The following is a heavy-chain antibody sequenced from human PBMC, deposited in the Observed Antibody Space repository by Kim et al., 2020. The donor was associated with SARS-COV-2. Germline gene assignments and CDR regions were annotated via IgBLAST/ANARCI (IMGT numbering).Heavy chain of an antibody. V-gene: IGHV1-46*01. CDR3: AKASMWYGGNY. J-gene: IGHJ4*02. Sequence: IYAQKFQGRVTVTRDTSTSTVYMEVRSLTSEDTALYFCAKASMWYGGNYWGQGTLVTVSS. D-gene: IGHD3-10*01.